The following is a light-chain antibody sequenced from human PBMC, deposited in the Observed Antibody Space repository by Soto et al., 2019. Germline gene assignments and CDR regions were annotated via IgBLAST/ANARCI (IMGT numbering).Light chain of an antibody. Sequence: EIFLTQSPATLSLATVAIATFSCRASQSVSSYLAWYHQKPGQAPRLLIYDASNRATGIPARFSGSGSGTDFTLTISSLEPEDFAVYYCQQRSNWPLTFGGGTKVDIK. V-gene: IGKV3-11*01. CDR2: DAS. CDR3: QQRSNWPLT. J-gene: IGKJ4*01. CDR1: QSVSSY.